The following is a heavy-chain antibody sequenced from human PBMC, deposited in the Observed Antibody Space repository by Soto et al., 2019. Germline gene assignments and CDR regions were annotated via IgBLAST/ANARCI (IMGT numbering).Heavy chain of an antibody. CDR1: GGSISSGGFY. Sequence: QVQLQESGPGLVKPSQTLSLTCTVSGGSISSGGFYWSWIRQHPGKGLEWIGYIYYSGSTYYNPSLKSRGTISVDTSKNQFSLRLSSVTAADTAVYYCARTITIFGVAVYNMDVWGQGTTVTVSS. J-gene: IGHJ6*02. D-gene: IGHD3-3*01. CDR3: ARTITIFGVAVYNMDV. V-gene: IGHV4-31*03. CDR2: IYYSGST.